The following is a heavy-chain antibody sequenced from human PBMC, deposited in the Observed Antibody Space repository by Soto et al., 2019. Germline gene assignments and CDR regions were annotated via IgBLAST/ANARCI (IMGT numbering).Heavy chain of an antibody. Sequence: QVQLVQSGAEVKKPGSSVKVSCKASGGTFSSYAISWVRQAPGQGLEWMGGIIPIFGTADYAQKFQGRVTITADESMSTAYMELSSLRSEDTAVYYCASHSGSSPEGRYYSGMDVWGQGTTVTVSS. D-gene: IGHD1-26*01. V-gene: IGHV1-69*12. J-gene: IGHJ6*02. CDR1: GGTFSSYA. CDR2: IIPIFGTA. CDR3: ASHSGSSPEGRYYSGMDV.